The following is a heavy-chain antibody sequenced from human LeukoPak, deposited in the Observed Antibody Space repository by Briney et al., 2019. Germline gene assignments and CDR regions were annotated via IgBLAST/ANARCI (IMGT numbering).Heavy chain of an antibody. CDR2: IYYSGST. J-gene: IGHJ3*02. CDR1: GDSISSSSYY. D-gene: IGHD2-15*01. Sequence: SETLSLTCTVSGDSISSSSYYWSWIRQPPGKGLEWIGYIYYSGSTNYNPSLKSRVTISVDTSKNQFSLRLSSVTAADTAVYYCATSKLGYCSGGSCYSPAFDIWGQGTMVTVSS. V-gene: IGHV4-61*01. CDR3: ATSKLGYCSGGSCYSPAFDI.